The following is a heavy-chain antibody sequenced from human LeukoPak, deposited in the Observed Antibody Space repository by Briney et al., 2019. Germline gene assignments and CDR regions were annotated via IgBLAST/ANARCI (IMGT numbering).Heavy chain of an antibody. CDR3: VKGGPHRANQITMVRGVMWY. J-gene: IGHJ4*02. CDR2: ISSNGGST. D-gene: IGHD3-10*01. V-gene: IGHV3-64D*06. Sequence: PGGSLRLSCSASGFTFSSYAMHWVRQAPGKGLEYVSAISSNGGSTYYADSVKGRFTISRDNSKNTLYLQMSSLRAEDTAVYYCVKGGPHRANQITMVRGVMWYWGQGTLVTVSS. CDR1: GFTFSSYA.